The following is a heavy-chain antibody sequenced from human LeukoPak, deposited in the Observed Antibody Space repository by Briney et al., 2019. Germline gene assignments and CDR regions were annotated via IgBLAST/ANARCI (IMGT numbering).Heavy chain of an antibody. J-gene: IGHJ5*02. Sequence: ASVKLSCKASGYTFTGYYMHWVRQAPGQGLEWMGWINPNSGGTNYAQKFPGRVTMTRDTSISTAYMELSRLRSDDTAVYCCARDGGTYYYDSSGYYYVIEGGNGFDPWGQGALVTVSS. D-gene: IGHD3-22*01. CDR3: ARDGGTYYYDSSGYYYVIEGGNGFDP. CDR2: INPNSGGT. V-gene: IGHV1-2*02. CDR1: GYTFTGYY.